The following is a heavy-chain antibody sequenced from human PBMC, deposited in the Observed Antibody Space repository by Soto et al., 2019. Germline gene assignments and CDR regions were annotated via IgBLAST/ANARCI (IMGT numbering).Heavy chain of an antibody. D-gene: IGHD1-26*01. V-gene: IGHV1-69*04. CDR3: AREDEEGATFDY. CDR1: GGTFSSYT. Sequence: ASVKVSCKASGGTFSSYTISWVRQAPGQGLEWMGRIIPILGIANYAQKFQGRVTITADKSTSTAYMELSSLRSEDTVVYYCAREDEEGATFDYWGQGTLVTVSS. CDR2: IIPILGIA. J-gene: IGHJ4*02.